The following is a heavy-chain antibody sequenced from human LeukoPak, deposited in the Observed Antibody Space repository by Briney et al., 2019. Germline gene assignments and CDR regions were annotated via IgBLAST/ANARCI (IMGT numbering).Heavy chain of an antibody. CDR3: ARSLSTFFGELLSPYFDY. V-gene: IGHV4-39*07. CDR1: GDSISSSSYY. J-gene: IGHJ4*02. D-gene: IGHD3-10*01. Sequence: PSETLTLTCTVSGDSISSSSYYWGWIRQAPGKGLEWIGSTYYSGSTYYHPSLKSRVTISVDTSKNQFSLKLSSVTAADTAVYYCARSLSTFFGELLSPYFDYWGQGTLVTVSS. CDR2: TYYSGST.